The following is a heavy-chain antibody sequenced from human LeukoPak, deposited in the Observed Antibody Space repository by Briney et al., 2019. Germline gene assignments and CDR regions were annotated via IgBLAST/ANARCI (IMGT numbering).Heavy chain of an antibody. CDR1: GGSVSSYY. V-gene: IGHV4-59*02. Sequence: SETLSLTCTVSGGSVSSYYWSWIRQSPGKGLEWIGYISHTGSTTYNPSLKSRVTISVDTSKNQFFLNLKSVTAADTAVYYCAREGGNWGDYFDYWGQGTLVTVSS. CDR3: AREGGNWGDYFDY. J-gene: IGHJ4*02. D-gene: IGHD4-23*01. CDR2: ISHTGST.